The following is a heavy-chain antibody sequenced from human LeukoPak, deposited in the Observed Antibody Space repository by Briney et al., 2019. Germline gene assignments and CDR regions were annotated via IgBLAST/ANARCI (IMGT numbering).Heavy chain of an antibody. V-gene: IGHV1-69*01. Sequence: SVKVSCKASGGTFSSYAISWVRQAPGQGLEWMGGIIPIFGTANYAQKFQGRVTITADESTSTAYMELSSLRSEDTAVYYCAREGAVPYDSTGYYYPLDIWGQGTMVTVSS. CDR3: AREGAVPYDSTGYYYPLDI. D-gene: IGHD3-22*01. J-gene: IGHJ3*02. CDR1: GGTFSSYA. CDR2: IIPIFGTA.